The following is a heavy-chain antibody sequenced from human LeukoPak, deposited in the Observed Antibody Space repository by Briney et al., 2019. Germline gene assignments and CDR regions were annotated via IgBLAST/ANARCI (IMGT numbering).Heavy chain of an antibody. V-gene: IGHV3-48*03. CDR1: GFTFSSYE. J-gene: IGHJ4*02. CDR2: ISSSGSTI. D-gene: IGHD3-16*01. Sequence: PGGSLRLSCAASGFTFSSYEMNWVRQAPGKGLEWVSYISSSGSTIYYADSVKGRFTISRDNAKNSLYLQMNSLRAEDTAVYYCAKALGGYHFDYWGQGTLVTVSS. CDR3: AKALGGYHFDY.